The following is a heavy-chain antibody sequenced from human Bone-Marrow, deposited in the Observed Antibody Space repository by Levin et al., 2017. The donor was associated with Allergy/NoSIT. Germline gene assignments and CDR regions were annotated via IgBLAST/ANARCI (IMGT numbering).Heavy chain of an antibody. CDR1: GGTFSSYT. CDR2: IIPILGIA. V-gene: IGHV1-69*02. J-gene: IGHJ3*02. CDR3: ARGGPKNAFDI. D-gene: IGHD3-16*01. Sequence: SVKVSCKASGGTFSSYTISWVRQAPGQGLEWMGRIIPILGIANYAQKFQGRVTITADKSTSTAYMELSSLRSEDTAVYYCARGGPKNAFDIWGQGTMVTVSS.